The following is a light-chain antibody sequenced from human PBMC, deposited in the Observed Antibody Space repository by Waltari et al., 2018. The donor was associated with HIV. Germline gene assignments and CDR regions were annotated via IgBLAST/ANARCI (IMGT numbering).Light chain of an antibody. CDR3: QAWDKNDVV. CDR2: QGD. Sequence: SFELPQPPSVSVSPGETASIPCTIYSVGNPAVLWSFQMSGQAPMLVLYQGDKRPAGIDERFSDSKSGRTATLTISGTQAMDEGDYYCQAWDKNDVVFGGGTKLTVL. J-gene: IGLJ2*01. CDR1: SVGNPA. V-gene: IGLV3-1*01.